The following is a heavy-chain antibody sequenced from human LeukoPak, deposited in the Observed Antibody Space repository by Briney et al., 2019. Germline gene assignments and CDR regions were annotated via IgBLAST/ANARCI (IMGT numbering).Heavy chain of an antibody. CDR3: ARAGYCSGGSCYSFDY. CDR1: GGSISSYY. V-gene: IGHV4-4*07. D-gene: IGHD2-15*01. CDR2: IYTSGST. Sequence: SETLSLTCTVSGGSISSYYWSWIRQPAGKGLEWIGRIYTSGSTNYNPSVKSRVTMSVDTSKNQFSLKLSSVTAADTAVYYCARAGYCSGGSCYSFDYWGQGTLVTVSS. J-gene: IGHJ4*02.